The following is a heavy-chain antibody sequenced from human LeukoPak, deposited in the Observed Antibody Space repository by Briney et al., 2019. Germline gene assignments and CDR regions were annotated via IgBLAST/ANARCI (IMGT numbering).Heavy chain of an antibody. D-gene: IGHD1-26*01. CDR3: TTEYEGSGSPFDL. J-gene: IGHJ3*01. CDR2: VKSKADGGTT. V-gene: IGHV3-15*01. Sequence: GGGLRVSSVAPGFTSINAWMSGGREALGGGLGCGSRVKSKADGGTTEYAASVKRRFSNSRDNSENTLQMNRLKTEDTAVYYCTTEYEGSGSPFDLWGQGTMVTVSS. CDR1: GFTSINAW.